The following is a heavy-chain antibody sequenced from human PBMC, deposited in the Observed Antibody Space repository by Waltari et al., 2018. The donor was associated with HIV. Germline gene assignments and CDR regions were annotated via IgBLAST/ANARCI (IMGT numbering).Heavy chain of an antibody. D-gene: IGHD3-3*01. CDR3: ARALWSGYYTPYYFDY. Sequence: QVQLVQSGAEVKKPGASVKVSCKASGYTFTSYGISWVRQAPGQGLEWMGWIRAYNGHTNYAQKLQGRVTMTTDTSTSTAYMDLRSLRPDDTAFYYCARALWSGYYTPYYFDYWGQGTLVTVSS. V-gene: IGHV1-18*01. CDR2: IRAYNGHT. J-gene: IGHJ4*02. CDR1: GYTFTSYG.